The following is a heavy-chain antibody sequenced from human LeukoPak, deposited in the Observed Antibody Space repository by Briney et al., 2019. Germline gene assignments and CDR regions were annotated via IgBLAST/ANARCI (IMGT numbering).Heavy chain of an antibody. D-gene: IGHD2-21*01. V-gene: IGHV4-59*08. Sequence: SETLSLTCTVSGGPISSYYWSWIRQPPGKGLEWIGYIYYSGSTNYNPSLKSRVTISVDTSKNQFSLKLSSVTAADTAVYYCARLVVGLLNWFDPWGQGTLVTVSS. CDR3: ARLVVGLLNWFDP. CDR1: GGPISSYY. J-gene: IGHJ5*02. CDR2: IYYSGST.